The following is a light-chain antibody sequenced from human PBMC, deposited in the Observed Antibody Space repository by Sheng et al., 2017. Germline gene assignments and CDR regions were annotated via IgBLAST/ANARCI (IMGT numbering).Light chain of an antibody. V-gene: IGKV1-39*01. CDR1: ENVGTY. CDR2: AAS. Sequence: DIYVAQSPSSLSASVGDRVTITCRASENVGTYVSWYQQRPGKPPKLLIFAASDLESGVPSRFRGSGSGTQFSLTISSLQPDDFATYHCQQSYRTPWAFGQGTKV. CDR3: QQSYRTPWA. J-gene: IGKJ1*01.